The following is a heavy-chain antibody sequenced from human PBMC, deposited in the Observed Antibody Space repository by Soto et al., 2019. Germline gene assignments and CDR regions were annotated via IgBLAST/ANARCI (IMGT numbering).Heavy chain of an antibody. CDR1: GGSMNSHY. Sequence: SETLSLTCSVSGGSMNSHYWSWIRQPPGKGLEWIGYIFYTATANYNPSHKIRISISVDTSKSQFSLTLTSVTAADTAVYYCARFGNSGLGPDSWGQATLVTVSS. CDR2: IFYTATA. CDR3: ARFGNSGLGPDS. D-gene: IGHD1-26*01. J-gene: IGHJ4*02. V-gene: IGHV4-59*11.